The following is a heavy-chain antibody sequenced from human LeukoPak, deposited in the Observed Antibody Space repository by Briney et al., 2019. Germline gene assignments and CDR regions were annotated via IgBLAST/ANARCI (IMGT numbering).Heavy chain of an antibody. CDR2: TYYRSKLYN. D-gene: IGHD3-10*01. V-gene: IGHV6-1*01. J-gene: IGHJ4*02. CDR3: ARRTVRGVIRY. Sequence: SQTLSLTCAISGDSFSSNSAGWNWLRQSPSRGLEWLGRTYYRSKLYNDFAPSVRNRITINPDTSKNQSSLKLSSVTAADTAVYYCARRTVRGVIRYWGQGTLVSVSS. CDR1: GDSFSSNSAG.